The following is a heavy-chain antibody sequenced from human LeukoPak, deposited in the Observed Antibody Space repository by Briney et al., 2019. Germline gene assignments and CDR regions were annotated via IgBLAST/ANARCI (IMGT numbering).Heavy chain of an antibody. Sequence: PGESLKISCKGSGYSFTSYWIGWVRQMPGKGLEWMGIIYPGDSDTRYSPSFQGQVTISADKSISTAYLQWSSLKASDTAMYYCARYPSPDILTHEGYFDYWGQGTLVTVSS. J-gene: IGHJ4*02. CDR2: IYPGDSDT. D-gene: IGHD3-9*01. CDR1: GYSFTSYW. CDR3: ARYPSPDILTHEGYFDY. V-gene: IGHV5-51*01.